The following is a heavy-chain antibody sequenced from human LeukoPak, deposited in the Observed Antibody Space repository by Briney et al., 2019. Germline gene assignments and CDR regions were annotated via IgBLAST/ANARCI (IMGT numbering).Heavy chain of an antibody. CDR2: ISWSSGII. CDR1: GFTFDDHG. D-gene: IGHD3-22*01. CDR3: AKKGYYDGSGYYMYYFDH. J-gene: IGHJ4*02. V-gene: IGHV3-9*01. Sequence: GGSLRLSCAASGFTFDDHGMHWVRQAPGKGLEWVSGISWSSGIIGYADSVKGRFTISRDNSKNTLYLQMNSLRAEDTAVYYCAKKGYYDGSGYYMYYFDHWGQGTLVTVSS.